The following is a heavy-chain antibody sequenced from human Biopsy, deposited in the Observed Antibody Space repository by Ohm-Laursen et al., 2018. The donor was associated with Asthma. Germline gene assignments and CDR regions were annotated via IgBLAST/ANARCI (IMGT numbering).Heavy chain of an antibody. CDR2: INGKSNSI. CDR3: ARGNHHLDYGGNSGAFDI. Sequence: SLRLSCTASGFTFSDYYMSWIRQAPGEGLEWISYINGKSNSIEYADSVKGRFTISRDNSKNTLYLQMNSLRAEDTAVYYCARGNHHLDYGGNSGAFDIWGQGTMVTVSS. V-gene: IGHV3-11*06. D-gene: IGHD4-23*01. J-gene: IGHJ3*02. CDR1: GFTFSDYY.